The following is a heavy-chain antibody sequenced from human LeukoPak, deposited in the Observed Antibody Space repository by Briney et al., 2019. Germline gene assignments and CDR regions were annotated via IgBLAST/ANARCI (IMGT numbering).Heavy chain of an antibody. CDR1: GFTFSSYS. D-gene: IGHD2-21*02. Sequence: GGSLRLSCAASGFTFSSYSMNWVRQAPGKGLEWVAVIWYDGSNKYYADSVKSRFTISRDNSKNTLYLQMNSLRAEDTAVYYCARVSGTADYFDYWGQGTLVTVSS. CDR3: ARVSGTADYFDY. CDR2: IWYDGSNK. J-gene: IGHJ4*02. V-gene: IGHV3-33*08.